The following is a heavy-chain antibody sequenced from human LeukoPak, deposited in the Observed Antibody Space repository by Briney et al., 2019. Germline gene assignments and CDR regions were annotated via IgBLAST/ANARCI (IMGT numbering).Heavy chain of an antibody. D-gene: IGHD4-17*01. CDR2: VHYSGTA. Sequence: SETLSLTCTVSGGSISSGGYYWSWIRQPPGKGLEFIGHVHYSGTANYKPSLRSRVTISIATSKQQFFLKLKSVTAADTAVYYCARGYGDFRVEGRYFHSWGQGTLVTVSS. CDR1: GGSISSGGYY. CDR3: ARGYGDFRVEGRYFHS. J-gene: IGHJ4*02. V-gene: IGHV4-61*08.